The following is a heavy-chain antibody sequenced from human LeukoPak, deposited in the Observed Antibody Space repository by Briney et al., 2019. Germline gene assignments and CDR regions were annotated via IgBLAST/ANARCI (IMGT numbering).Heavy chain of an antibody. Sequence: GASVKVSCKASVYTFTGYYMHWVRQAPGQGLEWMGWINPNSGGTNYAQKFQGRVTMTRDTSISTAYMELSRLRSDDTAVYYCARGPLEGISLSLYWGQGTLVTVSS. J-gene: IGHJ4*02. CDR1: VYTFTGYY. D-gene: IGHD6-13*01. CDR3: ARGPLEGISLSLY. CDR2: INPNSGGT. V-gene: IGHV1-2*02.